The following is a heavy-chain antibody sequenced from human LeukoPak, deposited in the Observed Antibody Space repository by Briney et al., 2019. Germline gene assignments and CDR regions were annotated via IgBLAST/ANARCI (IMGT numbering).Heavy chain of an antibody. D-gene: IGHD6-13*01. V-gene: IGHV3-48*01. CDR2: ISSSSSST. CDR3: ARLGRQQVYYYYMDV. CDR1: GFTFTTYS. Sequence: GGSLRLSCAASGFTFTTYSMNWVRQAPGKGLVWVSYISSSSSSTYYADSLKGRFTISRDNAKNSLYLQMNNLRAEDAAVYYCARLGRQQVYYYYMDVWGKGTTVTVSS. J-gene: IGHJ6*03.